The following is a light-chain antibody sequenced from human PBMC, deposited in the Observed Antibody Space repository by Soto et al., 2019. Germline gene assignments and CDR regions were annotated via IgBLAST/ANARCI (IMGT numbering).Light chain of an antibody. Sequence: VVLTQSPGTLSVSPGERATLSCRASQSISSNYLAWYRQKPGQAPSLVIYGTSSRATGIPDRFSGSGSGTDFTLTITRLEPEDSAVYYCQHYGTSHAFXQGTKVDIK. CDR3: QHYGTSHA. V-gene: IGKV3-20*01. CDR2: GTS. J-gene: IGKJ1*01. CDR1: QSISSNY.